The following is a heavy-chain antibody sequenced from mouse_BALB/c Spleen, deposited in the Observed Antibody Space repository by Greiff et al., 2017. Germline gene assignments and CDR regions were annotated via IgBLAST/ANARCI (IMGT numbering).Heavy chain of an antibody. Sequence: EVQRVESGGGLVQPGGSLKLSCAASGFTFSSYTMSWVRQTPEKRLEWVAYISNGGGSTYYPDTVKGRFTISRDNAKNTLYLQMSSLKSEDTAMYYCARHHGAAWFAYWGQGTLVTVSA. CDR2: ISNGGGST. V-gene: IGHV5-12-2*01. D-gene: IGHD1-1*02. J-gene: IGHJ3*01. CDR3: ARHHGAAWFAY. CDR1: GFTFSSYT.